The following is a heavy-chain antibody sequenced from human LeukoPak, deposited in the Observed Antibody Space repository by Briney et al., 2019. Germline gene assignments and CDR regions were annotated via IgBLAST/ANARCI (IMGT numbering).Heavy chain of an antibody. CDR2: ISSSSSYI. J-gene: IGHJ6*02. D-gene: IGHD2-15*01. CDR1: GFTFSSYS. Sequence: GGSLRLSCAASGFTFSSYSMNWVRQAPGKGLEWVSSISSSSSYIYYADSVKGRFTISRDNAKNSLYLQMNSLRAEDTAVYYCARQYCSGGSCYSSPAYGMDVWAKGPRSPSP. V-gene: IGHV3-21*01. CDR3: ARQYCSGGSCYSSPAYGMDV.